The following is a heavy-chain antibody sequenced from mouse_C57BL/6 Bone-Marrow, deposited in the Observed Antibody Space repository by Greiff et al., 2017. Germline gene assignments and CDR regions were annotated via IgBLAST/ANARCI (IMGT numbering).Heavy chain of an antibody. V-gene: IGHV1-61*01. D-gene: IGHD2-5*01. CDR3: ARGYYSNAKDY. CDR1: GYTFTSSW. Sequence: QVQLQQPGAELVRPGSSVKLSCKASGYTFTSSWMAWVKQRPGQGLEWIGNIYPSDSETHYNQKFKDKATLTVDKSSSTAYMQLSSLTSEDSAVYYCARGYYSNAKDYWGQGTSVTVSS. J-gene: IGHJ4*01. CDR2: IYPSDSET.